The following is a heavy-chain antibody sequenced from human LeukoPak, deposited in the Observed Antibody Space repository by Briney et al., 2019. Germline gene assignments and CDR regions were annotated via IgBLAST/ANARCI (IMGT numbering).Heavy chain of an antibody. CDR3: ARGGVTPYYYYGMDV. CDR2: IYYSGST. D-gene: IGHD2-21*02. Sequence: SETLSLTCTVSGGSISSYYWSWIRQPPGKGLEWIGYIYYSGSTNYNPSLKSRVTISVDTSKNQSSLKLSSVTAADTAVYYCARGGVTPYYYYGMDVWGQGTTVTVSS. CDR1: GGSISSYY. V-gene: IGHV4-59*01. J-gene: IGHJ6*02.